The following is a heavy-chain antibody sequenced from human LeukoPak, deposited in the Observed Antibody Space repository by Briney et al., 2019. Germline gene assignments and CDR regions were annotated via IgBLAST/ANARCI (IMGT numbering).Heavy chain of an antibody. CDR3: ARDRGPWGIVVVTAPFDY. Sequence: GSSVKASCKASGGTFSSYAISWVRQAPGQGLEWMGRIIPIFGTANYAQKFQGRVTITADKSTSTAYMELSSLRSEDTAVYYCARDRGPWGIVVVTAPFDYWGQGTLVTVSS. J-gene: IGHJ4*02. D-gene: IGHD2-21*02. CDR1: GGTFSSYA. CDR2: IIPIFGTA. V-gene: IGHV1-69*06.